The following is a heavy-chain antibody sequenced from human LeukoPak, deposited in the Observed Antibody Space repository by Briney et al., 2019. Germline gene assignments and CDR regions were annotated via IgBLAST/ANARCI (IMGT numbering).Heavy chain of an antibody. CDR3: ARDPNYYDSSGYYSTYFDY. J-gene: IGHJ4*02. D-gene: IGHD3-22*01. Sequence: GGSLRLSCAASGFTVSSNYMSWVRQAPGKGLEWVSVIYSGGSTYYADSVKGRFTISRDNSKNTLYLQMNSLRAEDTAVYYCARDPNYYDSSGYYSTYFDYWGQGTLVTVSS. V-gene: IGHV3-66*01. CDR1: GFTVSSNY. CDR2: IYSGGST.